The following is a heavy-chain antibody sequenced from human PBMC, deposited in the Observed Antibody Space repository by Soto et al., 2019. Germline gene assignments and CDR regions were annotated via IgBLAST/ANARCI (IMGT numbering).Heavy chain of an antibody. CDR3: ARDLYCSGGSCYSVFDY. J-gene: IGHJ4*02. V-gene: IGHV1-18*04. Sequence: ASVKVSCKASGFTFTSYGISWVRQAPGQGLEWMGWISAYGNTNYAQKLQGRVTMTTDTSTSTAYMELRSLRSDDTAVYYCARDLYCSGGSCYSVFDYWGRGTLVTVSS. CDR2: ISAYGNT. CDR1: GFTFTSYG. D-gene: IGHD2-15*01.